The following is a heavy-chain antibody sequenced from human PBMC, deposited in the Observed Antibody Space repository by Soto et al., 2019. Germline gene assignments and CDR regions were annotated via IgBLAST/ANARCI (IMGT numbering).Heavy chain of an antibody. J-gene: IGHJ6*02. D-gene: IGHD7-27*01. Sequence: QVQLVQSGAEVKKPGSSVKVSCKASGGTFSSFAINWVRQAPGQGPQWMGGIMPIVGTTNYAQRVQGRVTIITDEVTSTAYMELTTLTVEDTAVYYCALGNAMDVWGQGTTVTVSS. CDR3: ALGNAMDV. CDR2: IMPIVGTT. CDR1: GGTFSSFA. V-gene: IGHV1-69*01.